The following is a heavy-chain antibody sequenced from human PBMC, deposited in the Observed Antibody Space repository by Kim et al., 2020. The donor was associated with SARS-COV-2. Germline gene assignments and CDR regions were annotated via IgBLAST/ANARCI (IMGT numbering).Heavy chain of an antibody. CDR1: GFTFSSYE. V-gene: IGHV3-48*03. CDR2: IIGSGTTI. J-gene: IGHJ4*02. CDR3: ARGPNYSPFDY. D-gene: IGHD4-4*01. Sequence: GGSLRLSCTASGFTFSSYEMNWVRQAPGKGLEWVSYIIGSGTTIYYADSVRGRSTISRDNDKNSLFLQMNSLRAEDTAVYYCARGPNYSPFDYWGQGTLV.